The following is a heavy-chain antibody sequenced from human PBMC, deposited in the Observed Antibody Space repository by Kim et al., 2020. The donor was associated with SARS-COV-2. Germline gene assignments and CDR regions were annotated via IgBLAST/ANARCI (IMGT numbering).Heavy chain of an antibody. V-gene: IGHV3-30*03. CDR1: GFTFSSYG. CDR3: ATDWAGTTHYYYYGMDV. J-gene: IGHJ6*02. CDR2: ISYDGSNK. Sequence: GGSLRLSCAASGFTFSSYGMHWVRQAPGKGLEWVAVISYDGSNKYYADSVKGRFTISRDNSKNTLYLQMNSLRAEDTAVYYCATDWAGTTHYYYYGMDVWGQGTTVTVSS. D-gene: IGHD1-1*01.